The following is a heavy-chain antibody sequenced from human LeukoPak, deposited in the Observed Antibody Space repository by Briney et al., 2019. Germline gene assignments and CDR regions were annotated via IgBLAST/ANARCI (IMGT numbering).Heavy chain of an antibody. CDR2: ISGSGGST. CDR3: AKDRALEIFDY. CDR1: GFTFDDYA. V-gene: IGHV3-23*01. J-gene: IGHJ4*02. Sequence: GGSLRLSCAASGFTFDDYAMHWVRQAPGKGLEWVSVISGSGGSTYYADSVKGRFTISRDNSKNTLFLQMNSLRAEDTAVYYCAKDRALEIFDYWGQGTLVTVSS. D-gene: IGHD1-1*01.